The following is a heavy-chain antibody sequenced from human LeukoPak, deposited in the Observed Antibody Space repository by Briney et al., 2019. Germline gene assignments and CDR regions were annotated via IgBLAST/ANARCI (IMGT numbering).Heavy chain of an antibody. CDR1: GYTFTSYA. D-gene: IGHD6-13*01. Sequence: ASVKVSCKASGYTFTSYAISWVRQAPGQGLEWMGWISGYNGNANYAQKLQGRLTMTTDTSTSTAYMELRSLSSDDTAVYYCARGGSSWSYYFDYWGQGTLVTVSS. CDR3: ARGGSSWSYYFDY. J-gene: IGHJ4*02. CDR2: ISGYNGNA. V-gene: IGHV1-18*01.